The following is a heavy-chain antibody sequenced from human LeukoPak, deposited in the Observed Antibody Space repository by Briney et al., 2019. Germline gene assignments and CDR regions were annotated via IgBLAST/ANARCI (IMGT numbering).Heavy chain of an antibody. V-gene: IGHV3-7*05. D-gene: IGHD3-22*01. CDR3: ARDSNRYDNTAYYDAFDI. CDR2: IDQDGSVK. Sequence: PGGSLRLSCAASAFTFSRYWMTWVRQAPGKGLEWVANIDQDGSVKYFVDSVKGRFTISRDNANNSLYLHMSSLRAEDTAVYFCARDSNRYDNTAYYDAFDIWGQGTMVTVSS. J-gene: IGHJ3*02. CDR1: AFTFSRYW.